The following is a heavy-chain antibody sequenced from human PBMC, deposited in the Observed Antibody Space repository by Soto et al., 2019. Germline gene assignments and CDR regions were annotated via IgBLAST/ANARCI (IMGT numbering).Heavy chain of an antibody. Sequence: EVQLLESGGGLVQPGGSLRLSCAASGFTFSSYAMSWVRQAPGKGLEWVSAISGSGGSTYYADSVKGRFTISRDNSKNMLYLQMNSLRAEDTAVYYCAKGSHVEMATTTSYWGQGTLVTVSS. CDR2: ISGSGGST. CDR3: AKGSHVEMATTTSY. D-gene: IGHD1-1*01. J-gene: IGHJ4*02. CDR1: GFTFSSYA. V-gene: IGHV3-23*01.